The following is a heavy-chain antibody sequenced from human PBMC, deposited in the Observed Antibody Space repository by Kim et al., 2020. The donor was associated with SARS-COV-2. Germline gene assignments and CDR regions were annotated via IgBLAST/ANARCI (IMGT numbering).Heavy chain of an antibody. CDR1: GYTFSSYD. V-gene: IGHV1-8*01. CDR3: ARSSRRMAGRLEGGWFDP. D-gene: IGHD6-6*01. J-gene: IGHJ5*02. CDR2: MNPNSGNT. Sequence: ASVKVSCKASGYTFSSYDINWVRQATGQGLEWMGWMNPNSGNTGYAQKIQGRVTMTRNISISTAYMELSSLRSEDTAVYYCARSSRRMAGRLEGGWFDPWGQGTLVTVSS.